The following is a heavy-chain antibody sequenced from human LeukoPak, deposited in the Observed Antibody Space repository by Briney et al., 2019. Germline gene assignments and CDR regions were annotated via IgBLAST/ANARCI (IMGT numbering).Heavy chain of an antibody. J-gene: IGHJ4*02. V-gene: IGHV3-66*01. CDR2: IYSGGNT. D-gene: IGHD4-17*01. Sequence: PGGSLRLSCAASGFTVSSNYMSWVRQAPGKGLEWVSVIYSGGNTFYADSVKGRFTISRDNSKNTLYLQMNSLRAGDTAVYYCARAPMTTVTDRDYWGQGTLVTVSS. CDR1: GFTVSSNY. CDR3: ARAPMTTVTDRDY.